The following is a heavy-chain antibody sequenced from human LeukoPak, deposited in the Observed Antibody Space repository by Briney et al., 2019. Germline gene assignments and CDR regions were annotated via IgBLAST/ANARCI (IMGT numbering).Heavy chain of an antibody. CDR1: GYIFTSYW. CDR3: ARTYYYDSSAYYNPFDI. D-gene: IGHD3-22*01. CDR2: IDPGDSHT. J-gene: IGHJ3*02. Sequence: PGEPLQISCQCSGYIFTSYWIGGGRQLPGKGVEGMGIIDPGDSHTRYSPSFQRQVTISVDKSINPAYLQWSSLKPSDTAMYYCARTYYYDSSAYYNPFDIWGQGTMVTLSS. V-gene: IGHV5-51*01.